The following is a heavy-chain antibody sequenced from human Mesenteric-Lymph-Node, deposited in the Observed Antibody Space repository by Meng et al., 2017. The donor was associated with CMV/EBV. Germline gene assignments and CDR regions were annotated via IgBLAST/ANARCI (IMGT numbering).Heavy chain of an antibody. J-gene: IGHJ4*02. Sequence: GESLKISCAAPGFTFSGSAMHWVRQASGRGLEWVGRSSRKSESYATVYAASVKGRFTISRDESRNTAYLQMNSLKTEDTAVYYCSSSYYGPDYWGQGTLVTVSS. CDR2: SSRKSESYAT. V-gene: IGHV3-73*01. CDR3: SSSYYGPDY. CDR1: GFTFSGSA. D-gene: IGHD2-21*01.